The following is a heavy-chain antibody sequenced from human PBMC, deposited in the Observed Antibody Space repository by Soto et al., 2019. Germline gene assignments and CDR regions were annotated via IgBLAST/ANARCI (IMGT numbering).Heavy chain of an antibody. J-gene: IGHJ4*02. CDR1: GFPFSSSA. Sequence: GGSLRLSCSASGFPFSSSALHWVRQAPGKGLEYVSTISNNGGTTSYADSVKDRFTISRDNSKNTVYLQMSSLGTDDSAVYFCVKDQYSGNYPDHFFDYWGQGMLVTVSS. CDR2: ISNNGGTT. V-gene: IGHV3-64D*06. CDR3: VKDQYSGNYPDHFFDY. D-gene: IGHD5-12*01.